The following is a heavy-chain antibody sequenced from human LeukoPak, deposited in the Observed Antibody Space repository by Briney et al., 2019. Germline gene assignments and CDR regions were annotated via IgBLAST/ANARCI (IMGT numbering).Heavy chain of an antibody. J-gene: IGHJ4*02. CDR1: GFTFSSDG. Sequence: GGSLRLCCAASGFTFSSDGRRWGRQAPGKGLEWVSAISGSGGSTYYADSVEGRFTISRDNSKNTLYLQLNSLRAEDTAVYYCAKDLSGYSSSWLFDYWRQGTLVTVSS. D-gene: IGHD6-13*01. CDR2: ISGSGGST. V-gene: IGHV3-23*01. CDR3: AKDLSGYSSSWLFDY.